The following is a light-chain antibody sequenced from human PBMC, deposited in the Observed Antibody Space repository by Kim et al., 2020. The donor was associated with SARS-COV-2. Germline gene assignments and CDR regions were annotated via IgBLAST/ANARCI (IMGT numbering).Light chain of an antibody. CDR2: AAS. V-gene: IGKV1-12*01. J-gene: IGKJ2*01. CDR3: QQANSFPYT. CDR1: QRISSW. Sequence: SESVGDRVTITCRASQRISSWLAWYQQKPGKAPNLLIFAASTLQGGVPSRFSGSGSGTDFTLTISSLQPEDSATYYCQQANSFPYTFGQGTKLEI.